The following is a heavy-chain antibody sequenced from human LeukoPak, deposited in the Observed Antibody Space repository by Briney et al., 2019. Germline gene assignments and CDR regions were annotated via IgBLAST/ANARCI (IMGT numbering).Heavy chain of an antibody. D-gene: IGHD6-6*01. Sequence: GGSLRLSCAASGFTFSSYSMNWVRQAPGKGLEWVSGISDSGGRTYYAESVKGRFTVSRDNSKNTVYLQMNSLRAEDTAVYFCARGGIAARPSDSWGQGTLVTVSS. J-gene: IGHJ4*02. CDR3: ARGGIAARPSDS. CDR2: ISDSGGRT. V-gene: IGHV3-23*01. CDR1: GFTFSSYS.